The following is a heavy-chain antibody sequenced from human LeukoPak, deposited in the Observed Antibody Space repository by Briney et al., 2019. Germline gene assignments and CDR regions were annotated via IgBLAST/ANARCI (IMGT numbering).Heavy chain of an antibody. D-gene: IGHD3-3*01. CDR1: GFTFSSYA. V-gene: IGHV3-23*01. CDR2: ISDSGSST. CDR3: AKDRDITIFGVVSLFDY. J-gene: IGHJ4*02. Sequence: GGSLRLSCAASGFTFSSYAMSWVRQAPGKGLEWVSGISDSGSSTYYADSVKGRFTISRDKSKNTLYPQMNSLRAEDTAVYYCAKDRDITIFGVVSLFDYWGQGTLVTVSS.